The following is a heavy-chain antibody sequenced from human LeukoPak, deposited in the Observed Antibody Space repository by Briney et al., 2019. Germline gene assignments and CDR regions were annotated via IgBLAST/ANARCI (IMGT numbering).Heavy chain of an antibody. CDR2: IQAKAYGGAT. CDR3: TRAPHPRCSSSGCYLDY. V-gene: IGHV3-49*04. CDR1: GFTFGDYA. D-gene: IGHD2-2*01. J-gene: IGHJ4*02. Sequence: GGSLRLSCSTSGFTFGDYAMSWVRQAPGKGLEWVGFIQAKAYGGATVYAASVKGRFSISRDDSQSIANLQMNDLKTEDTAVYYCTRAPHPRCSSSGCYLDYWGQGTLVTVSS.